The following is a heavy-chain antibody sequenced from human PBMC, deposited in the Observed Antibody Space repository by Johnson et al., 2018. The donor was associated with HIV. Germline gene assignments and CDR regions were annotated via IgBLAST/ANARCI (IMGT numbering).Heavy chain of an antibody. Sequence: VQLVESGGGVVQPGGSLRLSCAASGFTFSSYDMHWVRQATGKGLEWVSVITTAGDTHYPGSVKGRFTSSRENAKNSLYLQMNSLRAGDTAVYYCARGKGAAAAEAFDIWGQGTMVTVSS. J-gene: IGHJ3*02. V-gene: IGHV3-13*01. CDR3: ARGKGAAAAEAFDI. CDR2: ITTAGDT. CDR1: GFTFSSYD. D-gene: IGHD6-13*01.